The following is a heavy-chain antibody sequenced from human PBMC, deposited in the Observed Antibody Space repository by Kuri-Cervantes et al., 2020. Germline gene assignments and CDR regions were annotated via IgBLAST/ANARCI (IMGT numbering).Heavy chain of an antibody. Sequence: ESLKISCAASGFTFSNAWMSWVRQAPGKGLEWIGEINHSGSTNYNPSLKSRVTISVDTSKNQFSLKLSSVTAADTAVYYCARGKSMWGSSRGYFDYWGQGTLVTVSS. D-gene: IGHD6-6*01. J-gene: IGHJ4*02. V-gene: IGHV4-34*01. CDR3: ARGKSMWGSSRGYFDY. CDR2: INHSGST. CDR1: GFTFSNAW.